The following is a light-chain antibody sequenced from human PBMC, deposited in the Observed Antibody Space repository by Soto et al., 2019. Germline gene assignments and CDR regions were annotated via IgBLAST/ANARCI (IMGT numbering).Light chain of an antibody. CDR3: QQRSNWHTDT. Sequence: EIVLTQSPATLSLSPGERATLSCRASQSVSSYLAWYQQKPGQAPRLLIYDASNRATGIPARFSGSGSGTDFTLTISSLEPEDFAVYYCQQRSNWHTDTFGGGTQVEIK. J-gene: IGKJ4*01. CDR2: DAS. CDR1: QSVSSY. V-gene: IGKV3-11*01.